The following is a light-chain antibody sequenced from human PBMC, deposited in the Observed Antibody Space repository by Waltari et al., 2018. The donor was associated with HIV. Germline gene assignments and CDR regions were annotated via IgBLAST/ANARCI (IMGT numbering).Light chain of an antibody. CDR1: SSNIGSNY. CDR2: RNN. V-gene: IGLV1-47*01. J-gene: IGLJ3*02. Sequence: QSVLTQPPSASGTPGQRVTISCSGSSSNIGSNYVYWYQQLPGTAPKLLIYRNNQRPSGISDRISGSKSGGTASLTITGLRAEDEAVYHCCTFGGTSSSLVCAGGTRLTVL. CDR3: CTFGGTSSSLV.